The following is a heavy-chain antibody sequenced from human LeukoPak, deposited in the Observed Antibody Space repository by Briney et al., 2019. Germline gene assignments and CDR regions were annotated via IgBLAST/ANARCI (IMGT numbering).Heavy chain of an antibody. CDR1: GVSFSYFW. J-gene: IGHJ5*02. D-gene: IGHD3-3*01. Sequence: GGALRLSCAASGVSFSYFWMSWGRQAPGEGREWVSSINHDGDEKNYVDSVKGRFTISRDKAKKSRYLHMNNLRAEDTVVYYGARDAEVGTLFGVLSRYNWFDPWGQGTLVTVSS. CDR2: INHDGDEK. V-gene: IGHV3-7*01. CDR3: ARDAEVGTLFGVLSRYNWFDP.